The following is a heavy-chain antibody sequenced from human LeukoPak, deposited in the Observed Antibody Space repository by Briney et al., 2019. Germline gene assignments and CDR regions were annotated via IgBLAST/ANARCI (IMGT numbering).Heavy chain of an antibody. CDR3: ARGQWLVRGVYFDY. D-gene: IGHD6-19*01. V-gene: IGHV3-30*02. J-gene: IGHJ4*02. Sequence: PPGGSLRLSCAASGFTFNNYGMHWVRQAPGKGLEWVAFIRYNGNNQYYADSVKGRFTISRDNAEKSLYLQMNSLRAEDTAVYYCARGQWLVRGVYFDYWGQGTLVTVSS. CDR1: GFTFNNYG. CDR2: IRYNGNNQ.